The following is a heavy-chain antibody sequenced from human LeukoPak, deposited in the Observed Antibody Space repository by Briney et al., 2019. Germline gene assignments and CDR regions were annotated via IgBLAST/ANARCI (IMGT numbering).Heavy chain of an antibody. Sequence: ASVKVSCKASGYTFTSYGISWVRQAPGQGLEWMGWISAYNGNTNYAQKLQGRVTMTTDTSTSTAYMELRSLRSDDTAVYYCAREIRVSGTTSVGLWGQGTLVTVSS. CDR3: AREIRVSGTTSVGL. CDR1: GYTFTSYG. D-gene: IGHD1-1*01. J-gene: IGHJ4*02. CDR2: ISAYNGNT. V-gene: IGHV1-18*01.